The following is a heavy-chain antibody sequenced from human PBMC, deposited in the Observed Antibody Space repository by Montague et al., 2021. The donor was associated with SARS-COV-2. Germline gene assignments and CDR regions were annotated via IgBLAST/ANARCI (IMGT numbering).Heavy chain of an antibody. Sequence: SETLSLTCTVSGASISSSSFFWGWIRQPPGKGLEWIGEINHSGSTNYNPSLKSRVTISVDTSKNQFSLKLSSVTAADTAVYYCARTLHDYIWGSYRSPYWFDPWGQGTLVTVSS. D-gene: IGHD3-16*02. CDR3: ARTLHDYIWGSYRSPYWFDP. V-gene: IGHV4-39*07. J-gene: IGHJ5*02. CDR2: INHSGST. CDR1: GASISSSSFF.